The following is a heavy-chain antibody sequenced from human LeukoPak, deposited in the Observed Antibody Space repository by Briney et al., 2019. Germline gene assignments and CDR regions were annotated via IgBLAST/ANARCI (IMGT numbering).Heavy chain of an antibody. CDR1: GGSIRGSSDY. V-gene: IGHV4-39*01. Sequence: SETLSLTRTVSGGSIRGSSDYWGWIRQSLGKGLEWIGSVYYSGSTYYNPSLKSRVNISVDTSKNQFHLRLISVTAADTAVYYCARNESVLGTTGLNDFFDDWGQGTLVTVSS. J-gene: IGHJ4*02. D-gene: IGHD1-26*01. CDR2: VYYSGST. CDR3: ARNESVLGTTGLNDFFDD.